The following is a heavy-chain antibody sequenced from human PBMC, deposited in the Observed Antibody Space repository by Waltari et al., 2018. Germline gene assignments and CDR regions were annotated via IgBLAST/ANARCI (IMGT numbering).Heavy chain of an antibody. Sequence: QLHLQESGPGLLKPSETLSLTCAVSGYSISGGDFWGWIRQPPGMGLEWIGSIYPGGDTYFNPSLKSRVTISVDKSKNQYSLSLRSMTAADTAVYYCARRGRLSSYFFDYWGQGTLVTVSS. CDR1: GYSISGGDF. CDR2: IYPGGDT. J-gene: IGHJ4*02. CDR3: ARRGRLSSYFFDY. V-gene: IGHV4-38-2*01. D-gene: IGHD2-15*01.